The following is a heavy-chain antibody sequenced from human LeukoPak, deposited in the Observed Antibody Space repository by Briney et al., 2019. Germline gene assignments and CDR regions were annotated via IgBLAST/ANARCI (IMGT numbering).Heavy chain of an antibody. CDR1: GFTFSSYS. CDR2: ISSSSSYI. J-gene: IGHJ4*02. D-gene: IGHD6-6*01. Sequence: PGGLRLSCAASGFTFSSYSMNWVRQAPGKGLEWVSSISSSSSYIYYADSVKGRFTISRDNAKNSLYLQMNSLRAEDTAVYYCARGEYSSSSPFDYWGQGTLVTVSS. CDR3: ARGEYSSSSPFDY. V-gene: IGHV3-21*01.